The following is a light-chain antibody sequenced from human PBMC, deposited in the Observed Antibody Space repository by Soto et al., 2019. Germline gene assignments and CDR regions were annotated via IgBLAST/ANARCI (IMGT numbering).Light chain of an antibody. J-gene: IGKJ1*01. V-gene: IGKV1-5*03. Sequence: DIQMTQSPSTLSASVGDRVTITCRASQSITPWLAWYQQKPGKVPKLLIYQASSLESGVPLRFSGSASGTELTLTINSLQPDDFAVYYCQQYNNWPPWTFGQGTKV. CDR1: QSITPW. CDR3: QQYNNWPPWT. CDR2: QAS.